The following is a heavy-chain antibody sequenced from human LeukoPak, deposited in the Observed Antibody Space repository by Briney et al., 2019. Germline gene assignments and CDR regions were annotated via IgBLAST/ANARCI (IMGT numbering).Heavy chain of an antibody. CDR1: GYTFTGYY. V-gene: IGHV1-2*02. CDR2: INPNSGGT. J-gene: IGHJ6*03. D-gene: IGHD3-10*01. CDR3: ARDKGLLLWFGEHYDYYYYMDV. Sequence: GASVKVSCKASGYTFTGYYMHWVRQAPGQGLEWMGWINPNSGGTNYAQKFQGRVTMTRDTSISTAYMELSRLRSDDTAVYYCARDKGLLLWFGEHYDYYYYMDVWGKGTTVTVSS.